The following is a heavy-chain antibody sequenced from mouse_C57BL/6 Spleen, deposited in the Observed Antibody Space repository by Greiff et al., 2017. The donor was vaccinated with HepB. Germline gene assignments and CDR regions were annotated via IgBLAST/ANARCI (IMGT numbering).Heavy chain of an antibody. V-gene: IGHV1-61*01. J-gene: IGHJ3*01. CDR3: ARRGDYDRFAY. D-gene: IGHD2-4*01. Sequence: QVQLQQPGAELVRPGSSVKLSCKASGYTFTSYWMDWVKQRPGQGLEWIGNIYPSDSETHYNQKFKDKATLTVDKSSSTAYMKLSSLTSEDSAVYYCARRGDYDRFAYWGQGTLVTVSA. CDR2: IYPSDSET. CDR1: GYTFTSYW.